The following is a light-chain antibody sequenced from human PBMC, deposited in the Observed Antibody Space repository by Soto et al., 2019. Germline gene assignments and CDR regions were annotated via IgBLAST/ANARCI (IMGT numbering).Light chain of an antibody. CDR1: SGHTTYA. J-gene: IGLJ2*01. Sequence: QPVLTQSPSASASLGASVKLTCTLNSGHTTYAIAWHQQQPEKGPRYLMNLNSDGSHSKGDGIPDRFSGSSSGAERYLTISSLQSEDEADYYCQTWGTGPLVFGGGTKLPVL. CDR2: LNSDGSH. CDR3: QTWGTGPLV. V-gene: IGLV4-69*01.